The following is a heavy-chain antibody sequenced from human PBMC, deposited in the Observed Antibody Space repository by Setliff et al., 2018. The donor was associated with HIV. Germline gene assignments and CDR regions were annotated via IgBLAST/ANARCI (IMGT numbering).Heavy chain of an antibody. CDR2: IYYSGRT. J-gene: IGHJ4*02. D-gene: IGHD6-19*01. Sequence: PSETLSLTCTVSGDSNGSSSYYWAWIRQPPGKGLEWIANIYYSGRTSYNPSLKSRSTIYVDTSKTQFSLKLSSVTAADTAVSYCIIAYSSGWLAPMGFDSWGQGTLVTVSS. CDR3: IIAYSSGWLAPMGFDS. CDR1: GDSNGSSSYY. V-gene: IGHV4-39*01.